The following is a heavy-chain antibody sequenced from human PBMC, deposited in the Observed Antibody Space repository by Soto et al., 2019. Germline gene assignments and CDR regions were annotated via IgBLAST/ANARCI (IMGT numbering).Heavy chain of an antibody. J-gene: IGHJ6*02. Sequence: QVQVVESGGGVVQPGTSLRPSCAASGFTFSVSAIHWVRQAPGKGLEWVAVISSDGSHQYYADSVRGRFTISRDNPKNTLYLQMNSLRAEDTAVYYCARPYCRSTRCYLYYYGMDVWGPGTTVTVSS. CDR1: GFTFSVSA. CDR2: ISSDGSHQ. V-gene: IGHV3-30-3*01. D-gene: IGHD2-2*01. CDR3: ARPYCRSTRCYLYYYGMDV.